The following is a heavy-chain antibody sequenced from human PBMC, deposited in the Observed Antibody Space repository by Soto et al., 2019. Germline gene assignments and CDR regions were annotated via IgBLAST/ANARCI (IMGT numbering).Heavy chain of an antibody. D-gene: IGHD6-13*01. V-gene: IGHV4-30-4*01. J-gene: IGHJ5*02. CDR3: ARERPDGSRLDP. CDR2: IYYSGST. Sequence: SETLSLTCTVSGGSISSGDYYWSWIRQPPGKGLEWIGYIYYSGSTYYNPSLKSRVTISVDTSKNQFSLKLSSVTAADATVYYCARERPDGSRLDPWGQGTLVTVSS. CDR1: GGSISSGDYY.